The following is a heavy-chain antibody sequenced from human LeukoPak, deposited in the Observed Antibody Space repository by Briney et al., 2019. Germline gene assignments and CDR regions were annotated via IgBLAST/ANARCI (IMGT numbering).Heavy chain of an antibody. CDR3: ARAGEHDSWSGSAPQYFDY. CDR1: GFTFSFHL. J-gene: IGHJ4*01. Sequence: PGGSLRLSCTASGFTFSFHLMTWLRQAPGKGLEWVSSICTSSSYIYYGESVKGRFTISRDNAENSVYLQLNSLRVEDTAVYFCARAGEHDSWSGSAPQYFDYWGHGTLVTVSS. V-gene: IGHV3-21*01. CDR2: ICTSSSYI. D-gene: IGHD3-3*01.